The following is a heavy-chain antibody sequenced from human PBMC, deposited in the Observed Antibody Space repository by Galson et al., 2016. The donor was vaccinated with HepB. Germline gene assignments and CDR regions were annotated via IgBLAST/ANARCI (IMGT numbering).Heavy chain of an antibody. D-gene: IGHD6-13*01. CDR1: GFSFGDCF. V-gene: IGHV3-49*03. J-gene: IGHJ6*03. Sequence: SLRLSCATSGFSFGDCFMIWFRQAPGKGLEWVGFIRPRRYGGTTDYAASVTGRSTISRDDSESIPYLQMNSLKTEDSALYYCSRNERSTSSVYYDYMEVWGKGTTVTVSS. CDR2: IRPRRYGGTT. CDR3: SRNERSTSSVYYDYMEV.